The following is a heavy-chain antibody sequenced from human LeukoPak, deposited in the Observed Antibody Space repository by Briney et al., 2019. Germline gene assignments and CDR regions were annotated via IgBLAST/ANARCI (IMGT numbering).Heavy chain of an antibody. CDR3: AKCTSYYYDSSGYFDY. J-gene: IGHJ4*02. Sequence: GRSLRLSCAASGFTFSSYAMSWVRQAPGKGLEWVSAISGSGGSTYYADSVKGRFTISRDNSKNTLYLQMNSLRAEDTAVYYCAKCTSYYYDSSGYFDYWGQGTLVTVSS. CDR1: GFTFSSYA. V-gene: IGHV3-23*01. CDR2: ISGSGGST. D-gene: IGHD3-22*01.